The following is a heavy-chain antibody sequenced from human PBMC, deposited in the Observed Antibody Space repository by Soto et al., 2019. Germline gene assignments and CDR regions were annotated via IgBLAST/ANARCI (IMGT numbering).Heavy chain of an antibody. CDR3: ARLWDSSSWYYFDY. CDR1: GYSVTSYW. J-gene: IGHJ4*02. Sequence: PGESLKISCKGSGYSVTSYWIGWVRQMPGKGLEWMGIIYPGDSDTRYSPSFQGQVPISADKSISTAYLQWSSLKASDTAMYYCARLWDSSSWYYFDYWGQGTLVTVSS. D-gene: IGHD6-13*01. V-gene: IGHV5-51*01. CDR2: IYPGDSDT.